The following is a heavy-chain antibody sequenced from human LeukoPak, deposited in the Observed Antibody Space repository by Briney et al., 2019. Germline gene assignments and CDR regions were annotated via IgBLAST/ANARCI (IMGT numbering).Heavy chain of an antibody. CDR2: IYYDGKT. V-gene: IGHV4-39*01. D-gene: IGHD4-17*01. CDR1: GDSMSNSNSY. J-gene: IGHJ4*02. Sequence: SETLSLTCTVSGDSMSNSNSYWAWNRQPPGKGLEWIGSIYYDGKTYYSPSLRSRVTVSADTSKSQFSLKLSSVTAADTAVYYCVRCQHFGDPHWGQGTLVTVST. CDR3: VRCQHFGDPH.